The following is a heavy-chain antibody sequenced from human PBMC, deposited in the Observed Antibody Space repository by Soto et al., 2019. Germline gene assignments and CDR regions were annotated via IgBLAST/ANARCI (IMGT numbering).Heavy chain of an antibody. CDR3: ARDQADIVVVPAAMGDYYYYYGMDV. CDR2: IYNSGST. Sequence: PSETLSLTCTVSGGSISSYYWSWIRQPPGKGLEWIGYIYNSGSTNYNPSLKRRVSISIDTSMNQFSLNLNSVTAADTAVYYCARDQADIVVVPAAMGDYYYYYGMDVWGQGTTVTVSS. CDR1: GGSISSYY. D-gene: IGHD2-2*01. V-gene: IGHV4-59*01. J-gene: IGHJ6*02.